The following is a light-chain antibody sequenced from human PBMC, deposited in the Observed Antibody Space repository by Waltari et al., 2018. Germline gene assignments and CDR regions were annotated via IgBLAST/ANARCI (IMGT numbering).Light chain of an antibody. CDR2: TTS. CDR1: ESAHNW. CDR3: QQYNRYPWT. Sequence: DIQXTXSXSTLSASVGDRVTITCRASESAHNWMAWYQQKAGKAPKLLMYTTSILQSGVPXRFSGTRSGRXXTXTXXSLQPDDFAVXXCQQYNRYPWTFGXGXXVEXX. V-gene: IGKV1-5*03. J-gene: IGKJ1*01.